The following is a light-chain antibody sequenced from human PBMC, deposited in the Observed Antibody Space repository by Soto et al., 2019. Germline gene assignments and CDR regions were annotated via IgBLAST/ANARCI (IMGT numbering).Light chain of an antibody. CDR3: QKYDSSPPWT. CDR1: QSVSSSY. J-gene: IGKJ1*01. V-gene: IGKV3-20*01. Sequence: EIGSTPSPGTSSLSPGERATLSGRASQSVSSSYLAWYQQKPGQAPRLLIYGASSRATGIPDRFSGSGSGTDFTLTISSLETQDSAVYYCQKYDSSPPWTFGQGTKVDIK. CDR2: GAS.